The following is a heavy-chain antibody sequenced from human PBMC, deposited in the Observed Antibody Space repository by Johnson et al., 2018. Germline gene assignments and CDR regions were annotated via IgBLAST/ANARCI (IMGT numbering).Heavy chain of an antibody. V-gene: IGHV4-34*01. Sequence: QVQLQQWGAGLLKPSETLSLTCAVYGGSFSGYYWSWIRQPPGKGLAWIGEINHRGSTNYNPSPKSRVTISVDTSKNQFSLKLSSLTAAATAVYYCARTHMYYDFWSGYPADYYYGMDVWGQGTTVTVSS. CDR1: GGSFSGYY. CDR3: ARTHMYYDFWSGYPADYYYGMDV. J-gene: IGHJ6*02. D-gene: IGHD3-3*01. CDR2: INHRGST.